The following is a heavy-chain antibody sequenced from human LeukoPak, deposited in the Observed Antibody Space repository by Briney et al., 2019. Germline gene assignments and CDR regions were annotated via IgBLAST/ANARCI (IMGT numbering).Heavy chain of an antibody. CDR2: IYYSGST. CDR3: ARGGAVPAANTGYGMDV. V-gene: IGHV4-61*01. CDR1: GGSVSSGSYY. D-gene: IGHD2-2*01. J-gene: IGHJ6*02. Sequence: SETLSLTCTVSGGSVSSGSYYWSWLRQPPGKGLEWIGYIYYSGSTNYNPSLKSRVTISVDTSKNQFSLKLSSVTAADTAVYYCARGGAVPAANTGYGMDVWGQGTTVTVSS.